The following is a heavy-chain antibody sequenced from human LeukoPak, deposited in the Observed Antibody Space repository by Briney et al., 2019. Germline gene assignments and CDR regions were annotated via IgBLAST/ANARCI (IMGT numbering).Heavy chain of an antibody. CDR3: AKDELWFGELLSFQANGMDV. Sequence: GGSLRLSCAASGFTFSSYGMHWVRQAPGKGLEWVAVISYDRSNKYYADSVKGRFTISRDNSKNTLYLQMNRLRAEETAVYYCAKDELWFGELLSFQANGMDVWGQGTTVTVSS. V-gene: IGHV3-30*18. CDR2: ISYDRSNK. D-gene: IGHD3-10*01. J-gene: IGHJ6*02. CDR1: GFTFSSYG.